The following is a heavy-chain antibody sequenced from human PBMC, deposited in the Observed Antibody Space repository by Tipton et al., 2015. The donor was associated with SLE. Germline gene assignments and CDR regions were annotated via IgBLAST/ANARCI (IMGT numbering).Heavy chain of an antibody. CDR2: IYYSGST. J-gene: IGHJ4*02. V-gene: IGHV4-59*01. CDR3: ARGSRVEEELDY. D-gene: IGHD1-26*01. CDR1: GGSISSYY. Sequence: TLSLTCTVSGGSISSYYWSWIRQPPGKGLEWIGYIYYSGSTNYNPSLKSRVTISVDTSKNQFSLRLKTVTAADTAVYYCARGSRVEEELDYWGQGTLVTVSS.